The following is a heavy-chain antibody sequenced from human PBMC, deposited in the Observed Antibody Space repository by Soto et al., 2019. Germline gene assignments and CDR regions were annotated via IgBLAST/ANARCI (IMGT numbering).Heavy chain of an antibody. V-gene: IGHV3-11*06. Sequence: SGGSLRLSCAASGFTFSDYYMSWIRQAPGKGLEWVSYISSSSSYTNYADSVKGRFTISRDNAKNSLYLQMNSLRAEDTAVYYCARFLECLFPYAYRARGSSAPVSS. CDR2: ISSSSSYT. D-gene: IGHD3-3*01. CDR1: GFTFSDYY. CDR3: ARFLECLFPYAY. J-gene: IGHJ4*02.